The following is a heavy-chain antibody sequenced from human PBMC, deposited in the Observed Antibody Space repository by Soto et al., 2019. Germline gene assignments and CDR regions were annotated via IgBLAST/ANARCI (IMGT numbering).Heavy chain of an antibody. D-gene: IGHD2-2*01. J-gene: IGHJ4*02. Sequence: TGGSLRLSCAASGFTFSSYAMHWVRQAPGKGLEWVAVISYDGSNKYYADSVKGRFTISRDNSKNTLYLQMNSLRAEDTAVYYCARDRGIVVVPAGSFDYWGQGTLVTVSS. CDR2: ISYDGSNK. CDR1: GFTFSSYA. V-gene: IGHV3-30-3*01. CDR3: ARDRGIVVVPAGSFDY.